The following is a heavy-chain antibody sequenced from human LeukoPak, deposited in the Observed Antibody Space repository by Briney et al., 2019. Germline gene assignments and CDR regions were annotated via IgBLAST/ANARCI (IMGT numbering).Heavy chain of an antibody. D-gene: IGHD5-12*01. Sequence: GASVKVSCKASGYTFTGCYMHWVRQAPGQGLEWMGWINPNSGGTNYAQKFQGRVTMTRDTSISTAYMELSRLRSDDTAVYYCAREILGYAAQLGNWFDPWGQGTLVTVSS. CDR2: INPNSGGT. J-gene: IGHJ5*02. CDR1: GYTFTGCY. CDR3: AREILGYAAQLGNWFDP. V-gene: IGHV1-2*02.